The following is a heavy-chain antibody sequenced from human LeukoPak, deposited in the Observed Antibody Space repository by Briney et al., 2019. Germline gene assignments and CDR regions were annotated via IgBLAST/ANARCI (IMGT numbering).Heavy chain of an antibody. CDR1: GFTFGNYA. D-gene: IGHD2-2*01. CDR3: ARYCTSTSCAFEY. Sequence: GGSLRLSCAASGFTFGNYAMTWVRQAPGEGLGWVSSISGSGGSPIYADSVKGRFTISRDNSKSTLCLQMNSLRAEDTAIYYCARYCTSTSCAFEYWGQGTLVTVSS. V-gene: IGHV3-23*01. J-gene: IGHJ4*02. CDR2: ISGSGGSP.